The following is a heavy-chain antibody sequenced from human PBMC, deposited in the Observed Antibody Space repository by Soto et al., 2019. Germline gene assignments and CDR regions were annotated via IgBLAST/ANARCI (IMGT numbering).Heavy chain of an antibody. V-gene: IGHV4-39*01. CDR3: GRRGGPISKENWFDP. CDR2: IYYSGST. D-gene: IGHD3-3*01. Sequence: PSETLSLTCTVSGGSISSSSYYWGWIRQPPGKGLEWIGSIYYSGSTYYNPSLKSRVTISVDTSKNQFSLKLSSVTAADTAVYYCGRRGGPISKENWFDPWRQGTLVTVST. J-gene: IGHJ5*02. CDR1: GGSISSSSYY.